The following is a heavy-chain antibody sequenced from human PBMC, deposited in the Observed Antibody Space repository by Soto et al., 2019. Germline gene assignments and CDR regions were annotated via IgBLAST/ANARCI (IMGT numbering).Heavy chain of an antibody. CDR2: IYYSGST. V-gene: IGHV4-31*03. J-gene: IGHJ6*03. D-gene: IGHD6-19*01. Sequence: QGKLQESGPGLVKPTQTLSLTCTVSGGSISSGGYYWTWIRQHPGKGLEGIGYIYYSGSTYYNPSLKSRVTISVDTSKNQFSLKLSSVTAADTAVYYCAREQWLVMDVWGKGTTVTVSS. CDR3: AREQWLVMDV. CDR1: GGSISSGGYY.